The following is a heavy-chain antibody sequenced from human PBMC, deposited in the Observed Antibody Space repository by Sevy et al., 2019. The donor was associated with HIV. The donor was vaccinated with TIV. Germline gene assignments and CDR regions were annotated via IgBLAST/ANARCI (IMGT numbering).Heavy chain of an antibody. CDR1: GFSISNNFY. D-gene: IGHD3-3*01. V-gene: IGHV4-38-2*01. CDR3: ARARRPETNYFCMDV. Sequence: SETLSLTCDVSGFSISNNFYWGWIRQPPGKGLEWIGSIYHSGTTYYSPSLISRVTRSVDMSNNQFALRLTSVTAADTAVYYCARARRPETNYFCMDVWGKGTTVTVSS. CDR2: IYHSGTT. J-gene: IGHJ6*03.